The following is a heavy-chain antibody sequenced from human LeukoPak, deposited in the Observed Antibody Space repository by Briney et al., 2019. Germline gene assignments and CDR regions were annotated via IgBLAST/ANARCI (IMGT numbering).Heavy chain of an antibody. CDR3: ARAGYCSSTSCGKPDAFDI. CDR2: ISSSSSYI. D-gene: IGHD2-2*01. Sequence: GSLRLSCAASGFTFSSYSMNWVRQAPGKGLEWVSSISSSSSYIYYADSVKGRFTISRDNAKNSVYLQMNSLRAEDTAVYYCARAGYCSSTSCGKPDAFDIWGQGTMVTVSS. V-gene: IGHV3-21*04. J-gene: IGHJ3*02. CDR1: GFTFSSYS.